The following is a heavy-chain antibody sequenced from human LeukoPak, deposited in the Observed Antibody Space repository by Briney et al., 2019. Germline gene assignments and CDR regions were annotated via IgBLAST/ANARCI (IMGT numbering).Heavy chain of an antibody. D-gene: IGHD6-13*01. CDR1: GGTFSSYA. Sequence: ASVKVSCKASGGTFSSYAISWVRQAPGQGLEWMGRIIPIFGTANYAQKFQGRVTITTDESTSTAYMELSSLRSEDTAVYYCARGGVGQQLVFWFDPWGQGTLVTVSS. J-gene: IGHJ5*02. V-gene: IGHV1-69*05. CDR2: IIPIFGTA. CDR3: ARGGVGQQLVFWFDP.